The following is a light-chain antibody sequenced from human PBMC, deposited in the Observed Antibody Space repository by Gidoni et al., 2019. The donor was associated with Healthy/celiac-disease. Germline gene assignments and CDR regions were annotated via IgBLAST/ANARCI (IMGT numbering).Light chain of an antibody. CDR2: DVS. CDR3: SSYTSSSTLETV. CDR1: SSDVGGYNY. Sequence: QSALTQPASVSGSPGQSTTISCTGTSSDVGGYNYVSWYQQHPGKAPKLMIYDVSNRPSGVSNRFSGSKSGNTASLTISGPQAEDEADYYCSSYTSSSTLETVFGGGTKLTVL. V-gene: IGLV2-14*03. J-gene: IGLJ2*01.